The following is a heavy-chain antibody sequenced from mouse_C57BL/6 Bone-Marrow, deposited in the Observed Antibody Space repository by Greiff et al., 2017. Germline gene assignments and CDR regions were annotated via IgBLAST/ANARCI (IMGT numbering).Heavy chain of an antibody. J-gene: IGHJ1*03. Sequence: VKLVESGPGLVAPSQSLSITCTVSGFSLTSYGVDWVRQPPGKGLEWLGVLWGGGSTNYNSAPMSSLTIRKDNSKSQVFLKMNSLQTDDTAMYYCAKQIITTVVRHGYFDVGGTGTTVTVAS. CDR2: LWGGGST. CDR3: AKQIITTVVRHGYFDV. V-gene: IGHV2-9*01. CDR1: GFSLTSYG. D-gene: IGHD1-1*01.